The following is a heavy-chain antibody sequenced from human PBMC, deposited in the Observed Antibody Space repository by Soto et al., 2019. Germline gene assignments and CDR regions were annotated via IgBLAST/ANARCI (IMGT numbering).Heavy chain of an antibody. J-gene: IGHJ4*02. CDR3: ARGPLISPSEGNYYDSSGYYYSYYFDY. CDR1: GFTFSDYY. Sequence: GGSLRLSCAASGFTFSDYYMSWIRQAPGKGLEWVSYISSSGSTIYYADSVKGRFTISRDNAKNSLYLQMNSLRAEDTAVYYCARGPLISPSEGNYYDSSGYYYSYYFDYWGQGTLVTVSS. D-gene: IGHD3-22*01. CDR2: ISSSGSTI. V-gene: IGHV3-11*01.